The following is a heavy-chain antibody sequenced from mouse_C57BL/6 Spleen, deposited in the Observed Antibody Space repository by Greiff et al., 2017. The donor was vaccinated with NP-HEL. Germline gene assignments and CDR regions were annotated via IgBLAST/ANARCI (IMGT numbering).Heavy chain of an antibody. Sequence: EVMLVESGGDLVKPGGSLKLSCAASGFTFSSYGMSWVRQTPDKRLEWVATISSGGSYTYYPDSVKGRVTISRDNAKNTLYLQMSSLKSEDTAMYYCARDYGNWYFDVWGTGTTVTVSS. CDR2: ISSGGSYT. D-gene: IGHD2-1*01. CDR3: ARDYGNWYFDV. V-gene: IGHV5-6*01. J-gene: IGHJ1*03. CDR1: GFTFSSYG.